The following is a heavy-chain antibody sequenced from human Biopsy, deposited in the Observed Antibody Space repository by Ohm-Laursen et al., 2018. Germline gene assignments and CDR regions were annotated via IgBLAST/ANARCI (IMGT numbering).Heavy chain of an antibody. CDR3: AKRGVERGRPLAY. D-gene: IGHD1-1*01. V-gene: IGHV1-69*13. J-gene: IGHJ4*02. CDR2: INSMFGTT. CDR1: GGTFSSFG. Sequence: SVRVSCKASGGTFSSFGISWVRQAPGQGLEWMGEINSMFGTTNYAQTFQGRVTITADESTSTAYMEVSSLRSEDTAVYYCAKRGVERGRPLAYWGQGTLVTVSS.